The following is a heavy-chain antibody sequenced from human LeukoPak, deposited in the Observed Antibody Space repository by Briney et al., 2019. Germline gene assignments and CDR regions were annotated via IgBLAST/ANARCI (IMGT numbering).Heavy chain of an antibody. D-gene: IGHD4-17*01. V-gene: IGHV4-39*01. CDR2: IYYSGST. J-gene: IGHJ4*02. CDR1: GGSISSSSYY. Sequence: EASETLSLTCTVSGGSISSSSYYWGWIRQPPGKGLEWIGSIYYSGSTYYNPSLKSRVTISVDTSKNQFSLKLSSVTAADTAVYYCARSSTVTTFDYWGQGTLVTVSS. CDR3: ARSSTVTTFDY.